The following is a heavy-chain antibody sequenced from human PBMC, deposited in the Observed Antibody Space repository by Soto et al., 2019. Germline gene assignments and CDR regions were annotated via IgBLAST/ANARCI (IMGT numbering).Heavy chain of an antibody. Sequence: QVQLQESGPGLVKPSETLSLTCTVSGGSISSDSYFWGWIRQPPGQGLEWLGSLDYSGTTYYNPSLESRVTISVDTPKNQFSLKLTSVTAADTAVYYCARHDRGLEPRQYRYYYMDVWGKGTTVSVSS. J-gene: IGHJ6*03. V-gene: IGHV4-39*01. CDR1: GGSISSDSYF. D-gene: IGHD1-1*01. CDR2: LDYSGTT. CDR3: ARHDRGLEPRQYRYYYMDV.